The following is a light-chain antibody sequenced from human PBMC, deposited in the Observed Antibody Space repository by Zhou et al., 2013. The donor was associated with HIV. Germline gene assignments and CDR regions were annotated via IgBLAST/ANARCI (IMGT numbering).Light chain of an antibody. Sequence: DIQMTQSPSSLSASVGDRVTITCRASQTIINYLNWYQQTSGKAPKVLIYAASTLQSGVPSRFRGSGSGTDFTLTISSLQPEDFATYYCQHLNSYPLTFGGGTKVEIK. CDR3: QHLNSYPLT. CDR1: QTIINY. J-gene: IGKJ4*01. CDR2: AAS. V-gene: IGKV1-39*01.